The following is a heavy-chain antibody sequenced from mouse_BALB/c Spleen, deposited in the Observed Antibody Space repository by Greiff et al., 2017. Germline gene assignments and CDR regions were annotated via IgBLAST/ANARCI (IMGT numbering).Heavy chain of an antibody. CDR1: GYTFTDYW. CDR2: IDTSDSYT. J-gene: IGHJ4*01. D-gene: IGHD2-1*01. V-gene: IGHV1-69*01. CDR3: ARSVYGNYYAMDY. Sequence: VQLQQPGAELVMPGASVKMSCKASGYTFTDYWMHWVKQRPGQGLEWIGAIDTSDSYTSYNQKFKGKATLTVDESSSTAYMQLSSLTSEDSAVYYCARSVYGNYYAMDYWGQGTSVTVSS.